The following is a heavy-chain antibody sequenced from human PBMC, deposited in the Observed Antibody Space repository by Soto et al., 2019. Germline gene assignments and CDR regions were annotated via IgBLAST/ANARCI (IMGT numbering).Heavy chain of an antibody. CDR2: INAGNGNT. CDR1: GYTFTSYA. CDR3: ARGPGGPDGPGDY. V-gene: IGHV1-3*01. J-gene: IGHJ4*02. D-gene: IGHD2-15*01. Sequence: QGQLVQSGAEVKKPGASVKVSCKASGYTFTSYAMRWVRQAPGQRLEWMGWINAGNGNTKYSQKFQGRVTITRDTSASTAYMELSSLRSEDTAVYYCARGPGGPDGPGDYWGQGTLVTVSS.